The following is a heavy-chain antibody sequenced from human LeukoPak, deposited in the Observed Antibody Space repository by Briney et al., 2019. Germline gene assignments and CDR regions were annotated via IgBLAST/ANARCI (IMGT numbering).Heavy chain of an antibody. V-gene: IGHV1-18*01. J-gene: IGHJ5*02. CDR1: GYTFTSYG. CDR3: ARDQDAGIAVAGTTSAWFDP. CDR2: ISAYNGNT. D-gene: IGHD6-19*01. Sequence: ASVKVSCKASGYTFTSYGISWVRQAPGLGLEWMGWISAYNGNTNYAQKLQGRVTMTTDTSTSTAYMELRSLRSDDTAVYYCARDQDAGIAVAGTTSAWFDPWGQGTLVTVSS.